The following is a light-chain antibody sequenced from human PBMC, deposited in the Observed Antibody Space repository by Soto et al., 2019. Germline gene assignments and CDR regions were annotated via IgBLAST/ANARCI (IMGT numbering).Light chain of an antibody. CDR2: GAS. Sequence: EIVLTQSPGTLSLSPGERATLSCRASQSVSSSFLAWYQQKPGQAPRLLIYGASSRATGIPVRFSGSGSGTDFTITSRRLEPEDVAVYYGQQYDRSPLTFGGGTKVEIK. V-gene: IGKV3-20*01. CDR3: QQYDRSPLT. J-gene: IGKJ4*01. CDR1: QSVSSSF.